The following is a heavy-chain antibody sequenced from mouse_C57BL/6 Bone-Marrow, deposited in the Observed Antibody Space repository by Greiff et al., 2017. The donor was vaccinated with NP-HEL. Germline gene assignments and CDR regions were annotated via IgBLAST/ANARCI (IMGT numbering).Heavy chain of an antibody. CDR1: GFSLTSYG. CDR3: ARRGYGSTLYFDY. CDR2: IWSGGST. Sequence: VKLMESGPGLVQPSQSLSITCTVSGFSLTSYGVHWVRQSPGKGLEWLGVIWSGGSTDYNAAFISRLSISKDNSKSQVFFKMNSLQADDTAIYYCARRGYGSTLYFDYWGQGTTLTVSS. D-gene: IGHD1-1*01. V-gene: IGHV2-2*01. J-gene: IGHJ2*01.